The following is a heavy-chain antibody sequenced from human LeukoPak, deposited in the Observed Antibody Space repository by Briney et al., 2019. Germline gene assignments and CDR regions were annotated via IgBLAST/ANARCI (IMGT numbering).Heavy chain of an antibody. CDR2: IRSKAYGGTT. CDR3: TRDPNDSSGYYPYYFDY. J-gene: IGHJ4*02. V-gene: IGHV3-49*03. CDR1: GFTFGDYA. Sequence: GGSLRLSCTASGFTFGDYAMSWFRQAPGKGLEWVGFIRSKAYGGTTEYGASVKGRFTISRDDSKSIAYLQMNSLKTADTAVYYCTRDPNDSSGYYPYYFDYWGQGTLVTVSS. D-gene: IGHD3-22*01.